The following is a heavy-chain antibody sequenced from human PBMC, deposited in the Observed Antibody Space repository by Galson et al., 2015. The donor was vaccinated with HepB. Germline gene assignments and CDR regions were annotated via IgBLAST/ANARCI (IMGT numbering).Heavy chain of an antibody. CDR2: INPNSGGT. CDR3: ARVIVGATFYYYGMDV. CDR1: GYTFSGYY. J-gene: IGHJ6*02. Sequence: SVKVSCKASGYTFSGYYMHWVRQAPGQGLEWMGWINPNSGGTNYAQKFHGRVTMTRDTSISTAYMVLSRLRSDDTALYYCARVIVGATFYYYGMDVRGQGTMVIVSS. D-gene: IGHD1-26*01. V-gene: IGHV1-2*02.